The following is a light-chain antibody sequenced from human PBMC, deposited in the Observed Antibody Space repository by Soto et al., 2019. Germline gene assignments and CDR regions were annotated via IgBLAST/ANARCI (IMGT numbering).Light chain of an antibody. CDR1: QSVSGN. V-gene: IGKV3-15*01. CDR2: GAS. CDR3: QQYNNWPPIT. J-gene: IGKJ5*01. Sequence: EIVMTQSPATLSVSPGERATLSCRASQSVSGNLAWYQQKPVQAPRLRIYGASTRATGIPARFSGSGSGTEFTLTISSLQSEAFAVYYCQQYNNWPPITFGQGTRLEIK.